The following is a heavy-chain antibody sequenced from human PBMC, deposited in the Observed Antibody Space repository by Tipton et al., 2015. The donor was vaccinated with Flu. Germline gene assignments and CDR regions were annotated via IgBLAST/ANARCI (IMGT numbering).Heavy chain of an antibody. J-gene: IGHJ1*01. Sequence: TLSLTCTVSDGSITGYYWCWSRRPPGTGLGDVGFVSYTGRPNYNPPPKSQLAISLDASNHQFSLRLRSVSAADSAVYYCARGGIRNDHSYDFGVWGQGTAVTVTA. CDR3: ARGGIRNDHSYDFGV. CDR2: VSYTGRP. V-gene: IGHV4-59*13. CDR1: DGSITGYY. D-gene: IGHD3-3*01.